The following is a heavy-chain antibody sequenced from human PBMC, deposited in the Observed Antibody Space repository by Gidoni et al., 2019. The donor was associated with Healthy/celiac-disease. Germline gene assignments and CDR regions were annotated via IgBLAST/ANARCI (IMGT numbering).Heavy chain of an antibody. Sequence: QVQLVQSGAEVKKPGASVKVSCKASGYTFTGYYMHWVRQAPGQGLEWMGWINPNSGGTNYAQKFQGRVTMTRDTSISTAYMELSRLRSDDTAVYYCARGGDYCSSTSCSLGYYYGMDVWGQGTTVTVSS. CDR1: GYTFTGYY. D-gene: IGHD2-2*01. CDR3: ARGGDYCSSTSCSLGYYYGMDV. J-gene: IGHJ6*02. V-gene: IGHV1-2*02. CDR2: INPNSGGT.